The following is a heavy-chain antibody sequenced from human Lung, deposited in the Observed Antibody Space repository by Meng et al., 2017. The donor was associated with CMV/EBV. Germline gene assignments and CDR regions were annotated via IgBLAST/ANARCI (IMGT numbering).Heavy chain of an antibody. D-gene: IGHD3-3*01. V-gene: IGHV1-18*01. CDR3: ARVRYYDFWSGYFNGMDV. CDR2: ISAYNGNT. Sequence: SVXVSXXASGYTFTSYDINWVRQATGQGLEWMGWISAYNGNTNYAQKLQGRVTMTTDTSTSTAYMELRSLRSDDTAVYYCARVRYYDFWSGYFNGMDVWGQGTTVXVSS. CDR1: GYTFTSYD. J-gene: IGHJ6*02.